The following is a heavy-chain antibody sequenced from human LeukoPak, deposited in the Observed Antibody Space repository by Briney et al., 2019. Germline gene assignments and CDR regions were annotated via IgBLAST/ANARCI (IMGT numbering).Heavy chain of an antibody. J-gene: IGHJ5*01. CDR2: ISAYNGNT. CDR3: ARYDYNKWFDA. CDR1: GYTFTSHG. Sequence: ASVKVSCKASGYTFTSHGISWVRQAPGQGLEWMGWISAYNGNTNYVQKLQGRVTMTTDTSTSTAYMELRSLRSDDRAVYYCARYDYNKWFDAASQGRLVTVSS. D-gene: IGHD4-11*01. V-gene: IGHV1-18*01.